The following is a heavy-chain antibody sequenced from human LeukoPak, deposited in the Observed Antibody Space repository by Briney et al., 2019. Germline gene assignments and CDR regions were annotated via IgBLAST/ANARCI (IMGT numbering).Heavy chain of an antibody. V-gene: IGHV3-21*01. J-gene: IGHJ5*02. CDR1: GFNFGSYA. CDR3: ARDQGGERWFDP. D-gene: IGHD3-16*01. CDR2: ISSGSSFI. Sequence: PGGSLRLSCAASGFNFGSYAMNWVRQAQGKGLERVSSISSGSSFIYYADSVKGRFSISRDNAKNSLYLQMNSLRAEDTAIYYCARDQGGERWFDPWGQGTLVTVSS.